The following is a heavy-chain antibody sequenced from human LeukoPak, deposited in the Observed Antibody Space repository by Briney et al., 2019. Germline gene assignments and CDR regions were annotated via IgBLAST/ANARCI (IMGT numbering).Heavy chain of an antibody. CDR2: INHSGST. V-gene: IGHV4-39*07. J-gene: IGHJ4*02. Sequence: SETLSLTCTVSGGTISSGSNYWSWIRPPPGKGLEWIGEINHSGSTNYNPSLKSRVTISVDTSKNQFSLQLNSVTPEDTAVYYCARMSGATIPYWGQGTLVTVSS. CDR1: GGTISSGSNY. CDR3: ARMSGATIPY. D-gene: IGHD5-12*01.